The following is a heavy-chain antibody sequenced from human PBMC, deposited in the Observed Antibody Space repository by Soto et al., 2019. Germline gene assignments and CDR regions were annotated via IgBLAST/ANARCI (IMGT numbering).Heavy chain of an antibody. Sequence: SVKVSCKASGGTFSIYAISWVRQAPGQGLEWMGGIIPIFGTANYAQKFQGRVTITADESTSTAYMELSSLRSEDTAVYYCARGELEPPTRYGMDVWGQGTTVTVSS. CDR1: GGTFSIYA. J-gene: IGHJ6*02. D-gene: IGHD1-1*01. V-gene: IGHV1-69*13. CDR3: ARGELEPPTRYGMDV. CDR2: IIPIFGTA.